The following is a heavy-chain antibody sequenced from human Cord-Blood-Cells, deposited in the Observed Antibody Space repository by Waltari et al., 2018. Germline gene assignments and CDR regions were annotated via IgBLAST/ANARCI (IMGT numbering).Heavy chain of an antibody. CDR3: ARQTSYLDAFDI. V-gene: IGHV4-39*01. D-gene: IGHD1-26*01. CDR1: GGSISSSSYY. Sequence: QLQLQESGPGLVKPSETLSLTCTVSGGSISSSSYYWGWIRQPPGKGLEWIGSIYYSGSTNYNPSLKSRITISVDTSKNQFSLKLSSVTAADTAVYYCARQTSYLDAFDIWGQGTMVTVSS. CDR2: IYYSGST. J-gene: IGHJ3*02.